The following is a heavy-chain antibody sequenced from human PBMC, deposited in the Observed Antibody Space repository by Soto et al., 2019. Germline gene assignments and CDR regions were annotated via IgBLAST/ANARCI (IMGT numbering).Heavy chain of an antibody. D-gene: IGHD5-12*01. J-gene: IGHJ4*02. CDR3: AKVKTWTYLDF. CDR1: GFTFTNYA. CDR2: ISGSGETT. V-gene: IGHV3-23*01. Sequence: GGSLRLSCAASGFTFTNYAMTWVRQAPGRGLEWVSSISGSGETTYYADAVEGRFTISRDNSKNTLYLQMNSLRAEDTALYYCAKVKTWTYLDFWGRGTLVTVSS.